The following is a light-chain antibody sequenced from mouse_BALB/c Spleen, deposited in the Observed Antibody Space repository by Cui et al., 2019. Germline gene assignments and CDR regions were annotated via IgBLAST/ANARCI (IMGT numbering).Light chain of an antibody. CDR1: SSVSY. Sequence: QIVLTQSPALMSASPGEKVTMTCSASSSVSYMYWYQQKPRASPKPDIYLTSNLASGVPARFSGSGSGTSYSLTISSMEAEDAATYYCQQWSSNPPTFGAGTKLELK. J-gene: IGKJ5*01. CDR3: QQWSSNPPT. V-gene: IGKV4-68*01. CDR2: LTS.